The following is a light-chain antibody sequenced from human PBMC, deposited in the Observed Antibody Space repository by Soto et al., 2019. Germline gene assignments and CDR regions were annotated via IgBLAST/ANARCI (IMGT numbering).Light chain of an antibody. Sequence: EIVLTQSPATLSLSPGERATLSCRASQSVSSYLAWYQQKPGQAPRLLIYDASSRATGIPARFSGSGSGTDFTLTISRLEPEDFAVYYCQQRSNWLTFGGGTKVEI. CDR3: QQRSNWLT. CDR2: DAS. J-gene: IGKJ4*01. V-gene: IGKV3-11*01. CDR1: QSVSSY.